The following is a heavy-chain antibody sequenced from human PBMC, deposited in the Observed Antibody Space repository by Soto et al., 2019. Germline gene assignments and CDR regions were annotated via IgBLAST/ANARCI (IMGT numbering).Heavy chain of an antibody. CDR3: VRAMIVVVYGMDV. D-gene: IGHD3-22*01. J-gene: IGHJ6*02. CDR1: GFTFSDYW. Sequence: GGSLRLSCAASGFTFSDYWIHWAGQVPGKGLEWVSRINSDGYTTTYADSVKGRFTISRDNAKNTLYLQMNSLRAEDTAVYYCVRAMIVVVYGMDVWGQGTTVTVSS. CDR2: INSDGYTT. V-gene: IGHV3-74*01.